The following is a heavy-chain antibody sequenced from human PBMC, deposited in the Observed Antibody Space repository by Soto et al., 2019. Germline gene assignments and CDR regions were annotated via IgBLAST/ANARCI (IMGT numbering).Heavy chain of an antibody. CDR1: GGSLSSGDYY. D-gene: IGHD4-17*01. CDR2: IYYSGST. J-gene: IGHJ6*02. V-gene: IGHV4-30-4*01. Sequence: LSLTCTVSGGSLSSGDYYWSWIRQPPGKGLEWIGYIYYSGSTYYNPSLKSRVTISVDTSKNQFSLKLSSVTAADTAVYYCARGGTTVTTTPYSYYYYCMDVWGQGTTVAASS. CDR3: ARGGTTVTTTPYSYYYYCMDV.